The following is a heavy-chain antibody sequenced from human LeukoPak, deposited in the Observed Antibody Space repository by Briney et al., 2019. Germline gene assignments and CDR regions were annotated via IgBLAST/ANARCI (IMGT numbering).Heavy chain of an antibody. CDR3: ARVQGSSGPGIFDY. CDR2: IKQDGSEK. J-gene: IGHJ4*02. CDR1: GFTFSSYW. V-gene: IGHV3-7*01. D-gene: IGHD6-19*01. Sequence: HPGGSLRLSCAASGFTFSSYWMSWVRQAPGKGLEWVANIKQDGSEKYYVDSVKGRFTISRDNAKNSLYLQTNSLRAEDTAVYYCARVQGSSGPGIFDYWGQGTLVTVSS.